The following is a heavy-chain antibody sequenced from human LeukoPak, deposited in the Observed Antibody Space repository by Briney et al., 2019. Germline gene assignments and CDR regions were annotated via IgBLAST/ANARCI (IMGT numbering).Heavy chain of an antibody. Sequence: PSETLSLTCIVSGGSISSYYWNWIRQSAGKGLEWIGRISSSGGTNYNPSLKSRVTMSVDTSKNQFSLKLKSLTAADTAVYYCARVGDSSGYYYYFDYWGQGTLVTVSS. CDR3: ARVGDSSGYYYYFDY. V-gene: IGHV4-4*07. D-gene: IGHD3-22*01. CDR2: ISSSGGT. J-gene: IGHJ4*02. CDR1: GGSISSYY.